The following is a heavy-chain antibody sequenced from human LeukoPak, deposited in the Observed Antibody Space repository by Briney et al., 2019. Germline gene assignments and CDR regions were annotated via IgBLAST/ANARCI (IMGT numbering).Heavy chain of an antibody. D-gene: IGHD2-2*01. CDR1: GFTFSDNS. CDR2: ISPAGDST. Sequence: GGSLRLSCTASGFTFSDNSMSWVRQAPGAGLEWVSAISPAGDSTTDADSVKGRFTISRDNSKSTLYLQMNGLTAEDTALYYCARRLVTAGITDFFDSWGQGTLVSVSS. V-gene: IGHV3-23*01. CDR3: ARRLVTAGITDFFDS. J-gene: IGHJ4*02.